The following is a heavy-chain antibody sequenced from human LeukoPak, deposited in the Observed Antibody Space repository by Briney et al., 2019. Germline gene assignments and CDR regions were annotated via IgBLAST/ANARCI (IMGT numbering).Heavy chain of an antibody. CDR2: IYYSGST. D-gene: IGHD7-27*01. Sequence: SETLSLTCTVSGGSISSSSYYWGWIRQPPGKGLEWIGSIYYSGSTYYNSSLKSRVTISLDTSKNQFSLKLSSVTAADTAVYYCASRKLGNDYWGQGTLVTVSS. CDR3: ASRKLGNDY. V-gene: IGHV4-39*07. CDR1: GGSISSSSYY. J-gene: IGHJ4*02.